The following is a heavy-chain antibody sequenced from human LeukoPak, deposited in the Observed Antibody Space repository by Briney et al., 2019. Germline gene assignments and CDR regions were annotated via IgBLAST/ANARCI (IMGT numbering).Heavy chain of an antibody. D-gene: IGHD5-12*01. V-gene: IGHV4-61*03. CDR1: GGSVSSGRYY. CDR2: IYYSGRS. CDR3: ATEGNSGSDSGIVDY. Sequence: PSETLSLTCTVSGGSVSSGRYYWSWIRQPPGKGLEWIGHIYYSGRSNYNPSLKSRVTLSVDTSQNHFSLKLSSVTAADTAVYYRATEGNSGSDSGIVDYWGQGTLVTVSS. J-gene: IGHJ4*02.